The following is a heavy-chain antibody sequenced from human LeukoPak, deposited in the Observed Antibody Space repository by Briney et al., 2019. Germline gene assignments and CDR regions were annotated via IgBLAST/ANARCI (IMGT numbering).Heavy chain of an antibody. Sequence: SGGSLRLSCAASKFTFSSFSMSWVRQAPGKGLEWVSATSGSGGSKYYADSVKGRFTFSRDNAKNSLFLQMNSLRAEDTAVYYCARVLRYCSGGNCYSGGLGYMDVWGKGTTVTISS. V-gene: IGHV3-23*01. J-gene: IGHJ6*03. CDR2: TSGSGGSK. CDR1: KFTFSSFS. CDR3: ARVLRYCSGGNCYSGGLGYMDV. D-gene: IGHD2-15*01.